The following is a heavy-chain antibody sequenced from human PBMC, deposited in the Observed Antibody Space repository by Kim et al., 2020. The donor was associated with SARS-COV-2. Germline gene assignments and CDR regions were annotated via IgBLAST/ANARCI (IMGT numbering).Heavy chain of an antibody. Sequence: ASVKVSCKASGYTFTSHDINWVRQATGQGLEWMGWMNPNSGNTGYAQKFQGRVTMTRNTSISTAYMELSSLRSEDTAVYYCARRVGGCSGGTGYWVDYWGQGTLVTVSS. V-gene: IGHV1-8*01. J-gene: IGHJ4*02. CDR2: MNPNSGNT. CDR3: ARRVGGCSGGTGYWVDY. D-gene: IGHD2-15*01. CDR1: GYTFTSHD.